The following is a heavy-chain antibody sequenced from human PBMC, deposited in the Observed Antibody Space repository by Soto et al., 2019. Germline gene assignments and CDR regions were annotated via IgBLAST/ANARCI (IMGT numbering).Heavy chain of an antibody. D-gene: IGHD1-1*01. Sequence: GGSLRLSCAASGFTFSSYGMHWVRQAPGKGLEWVAVIAYDGRNKYYADSVKGRFTISRDNSKNTLYLQMNSLRIEDTAVYYSARELERVFDYWGQGTLVTVSS. CDR2: IAYDGRNK. CDR3: ARELERVFDY. J-gene: IGHJ4*02. CDR1: GFTFSSYG. V-gene: IGHV3-30*03.